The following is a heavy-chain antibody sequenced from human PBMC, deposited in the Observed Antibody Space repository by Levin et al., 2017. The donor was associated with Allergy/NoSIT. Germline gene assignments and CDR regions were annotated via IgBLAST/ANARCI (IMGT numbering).Heavy chain of an antibody. CDR1: GFTFSSYA. CDR3: AKDYTDYDFWSGYYSDY. J-gene: IGHJ4*02. V-gene: IGHV3-23*01. CDR2: ISGSGGST. Sequence: GGSLRLSCAASGFTFSSYAMSWVRQAPGKGLEWVSAISGSGGSTYYADSVKGRFTISRDNSKNTLYLQMNSLRAEDTAVYYCAKDYTDYDFWSGYYSDYWGLGTLVTVSS. D-gene: IGHD3-3*01.